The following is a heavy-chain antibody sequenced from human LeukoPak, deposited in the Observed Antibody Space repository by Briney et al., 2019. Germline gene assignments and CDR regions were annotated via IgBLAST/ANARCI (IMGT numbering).Heavy chain of an antibody. Sequence: ASVKVSCKASGYTFTGYYMHWVRQAPGQGLEWMGWINPNSGGTNYAQKFQGWVTMTRDTSISTAYMELSRLRSDDTAVYYCARSVEMATYYYYGIDVWGQGTTVTVSS. CDR3: ARSVEMATYYYYGIDV. CDR2: INPNSGGT. CDR1: GYTFTGYY. V-gene: IGHV1-2*04. J-gene: IGHJ6*02. D-gene: IGHD5-24*01.